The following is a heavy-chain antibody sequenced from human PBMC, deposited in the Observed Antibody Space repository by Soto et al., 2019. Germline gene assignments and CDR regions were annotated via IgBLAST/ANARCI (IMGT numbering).Heavy chain of an antibody. Sequence: ASVKVSCKASGYIFINYGVTWVRQAPGQGLEWMGWISGYNGNTKYADKLQGRVTMTTDTSTTTAYMELRSLRSDDTAVYYCARDEVPAANWLDRWGQGTLVTVSS. D-gene: IGHD2-2*01. J-gene: IGHJ5*02. V-gene: IGHV1-18*01. CDR1: GYIFINYG. CDR2: ISGYNGNT. CDR3: ARDEVPAANWLDR.